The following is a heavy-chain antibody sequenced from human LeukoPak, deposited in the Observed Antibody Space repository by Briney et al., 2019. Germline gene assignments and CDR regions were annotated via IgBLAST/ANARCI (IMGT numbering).Heavy chain of an antibody. CDR1: GFTFSSYA. D-gene: IGHD4-11*01. V-gene: IGHV3-30-3*01. Sequence: GGSLRLSCAASGFTFSSYAMHWVRQAPGKGLEWVAVISYDGSNKYYADSVKGRFTISRDNSKNTLYLQMNNLRAEDTAVYYCARDATTVLVFDYWGQGTLVTVSS. CDR3: ARDATTVLVFDY. J-gene: IGHJ4*02. CDR2: ISYDGSNK.